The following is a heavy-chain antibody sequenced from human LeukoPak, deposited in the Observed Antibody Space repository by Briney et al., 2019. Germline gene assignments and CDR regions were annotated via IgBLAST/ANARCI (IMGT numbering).Heavy chain of an antibody. CDR1: GLTFRNYA. CDR2: ISGSGGIT. D-gene: IGHD5-12*01. J-gene: IGHJ4*02. CDR3: AKTPNGGYDSDFDF. Sequence: GSLRRSCAASGLTFRNYAMSWVRQAPGKGLEWVSTISGSGGITSDADSVNSRITISRDNSKNTLFLQMDSLRAEDTAVYYCAKTPNGGYDSDFDFWGQGILVTVSS. V-gene: IGHV3-23*01.